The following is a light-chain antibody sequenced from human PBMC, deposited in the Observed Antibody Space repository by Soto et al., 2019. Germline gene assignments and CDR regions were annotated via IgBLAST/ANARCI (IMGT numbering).Light chain of an antibody. CDR3: QQYGTSPWT. J-gene: IGKJ1*01. Sequence: EIVLTPSPGTLSLSPGERATLWCRASQSISSSFLGWYQQKPGQAPRLLIYGPSSRATGIPDRFSGSGSGTDFTLTISSLEPEDVAVYYCQQYGTSPWTFGQGTKVEIK. CDR2: GPS. V-gene: IGKV3-20*01. CDR1: QSISSSF.